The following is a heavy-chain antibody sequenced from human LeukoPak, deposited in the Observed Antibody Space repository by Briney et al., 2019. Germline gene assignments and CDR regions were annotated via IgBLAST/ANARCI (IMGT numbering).Heavy chain of an antibody. J-gene: IGHJ4*02. Sequence: GGSLRHSCAASGFTFSNYDMHWVRQVTGKGLEWVAAIGPAGDAYYPGSVKGRFTISRENAKNSLYLHMNSLRAGDTAVYYCARGRAAAITYYFDSWGQGTLVTVSS. D-gene: IGHD5-18*01. CDR3: ARGRAAAITYYFDS. CDR2: IGPAGDA. V-gene: IGHV3-13*01. CDR1: GFTFSNYD.